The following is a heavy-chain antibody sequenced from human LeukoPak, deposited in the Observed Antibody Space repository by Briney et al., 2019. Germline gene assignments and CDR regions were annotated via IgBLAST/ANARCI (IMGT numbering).Heavy chain of an antibody. CDR1: GGTFSSYA. CDR3: ARESGYASKQEFDP. J-gene: IGHJ5*02. Sequence: SVKVSCKASGGTFSSYAISWVRQAPGQGLEWMGRIIPILGIANYAQKFQGRVTITADKSTSTAYMELSSLRSEDTAVYYCARESGYASKQEFDPWGQGTLITVSS. CDR2: IIPILGIA. V-gene: IGHV1-69*04. D-gene: IGHD5-18*01.